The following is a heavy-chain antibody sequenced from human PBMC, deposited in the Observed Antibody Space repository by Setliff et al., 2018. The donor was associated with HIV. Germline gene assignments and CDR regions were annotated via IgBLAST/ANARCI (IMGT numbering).Heavy chain of an antibody. V-gene: IGHV1-69*13. CDR3: ARALKDYDFWSGYYGRAYYYYAMDV. CDR1: GGTFSSYA. CDR2: IIPIFGTA. J-gene: IGHJ6*02. D-gene: IGHD3-3*01. Sequence: GASVKVSCKASGGTFSSYAFNWVRQAPGQGLEWMGGIIPIFGTANYAQKFQGRVSITADESTSTAYMELSSLRSEDTAVYYCARALKDYDFWSGYYGRAYYYYAMDVWGQGTTVTVSS.